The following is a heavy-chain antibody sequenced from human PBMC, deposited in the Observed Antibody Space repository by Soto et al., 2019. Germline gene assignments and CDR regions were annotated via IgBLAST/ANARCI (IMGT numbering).Heavy chain of an antibody. Sequence: TSETLSLTCTVSGGSISSGGYYWSWIRQHPGKGLEWIGYIYYSGSTYYNPSLKSRVTISVDTSKNQFSLKLSSVTAADTAVYYCASSLSISWYNHYYYYGTDVWGQATTVTVSS. CDR1: GGSISSGGYY. CDR2: IYYSGST. D-gene: IGHD6-13*01. J-gene: IGHJ6*02. CDR3: ASSLSISWYNHYYYYGTDV. V-gene: IGHV4-31*03.